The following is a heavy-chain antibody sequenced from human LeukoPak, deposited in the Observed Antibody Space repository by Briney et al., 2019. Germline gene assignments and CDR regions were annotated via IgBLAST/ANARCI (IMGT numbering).Heavy chain of an antibody. CDR2: IHYNGRP. Sequence: SETLSLTCNVSGGSLNPYYWSYIRQSPGKGLEWIGNIHYNGRPNYNPSLKSRVTISVDTSKNQFSLKLSSVTAADTAVYYCARLHYGGNYGYYYYYMDVWGKGTTVTISS. V-gene: IGHV4-59*08. D-gene: IGHD4-23*01. CDR3: ARLHYGGNYGYYYYYMDV. J-gene: IGHJ6*03. CDR1: GGSLNPYY.